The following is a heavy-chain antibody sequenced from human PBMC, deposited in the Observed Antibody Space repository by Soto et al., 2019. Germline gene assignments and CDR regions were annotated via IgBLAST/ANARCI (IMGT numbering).Heavy chain of an antibody. D-gene: IGHD2-21*01. V-gene: IGHV1-18*01. CDR2: ISANRGAT. J-gene: IGHJ4*02. Sequence: QVPLVQSGAEVKEPGASVRFSCKASGYTFSSYVFSWVRQAPGQGLGWVAWISANRGATNSAQKCQGRVTLTTDTSTRPAYMDLSSLTSDHTAIYYCARDFRDSCGGASCIHVDFWGQGTLVTVSS. CDR1: GYTFSSYV. CDR3: ARDFRDSCGGASCIHVDF.